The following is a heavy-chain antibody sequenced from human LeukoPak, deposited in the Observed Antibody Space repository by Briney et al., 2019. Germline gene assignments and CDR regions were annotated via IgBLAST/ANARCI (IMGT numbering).Heavy chain of an antibody. CDR3: ARATGDIHIDY. CDR2: IFYSGST. J-gene: IGHJ4*02. Sequence: SETLSLTCTVSGDSISSYYWTWIRQPPGKGLEWIGYIFYSGSTDYSPSPKSRVTISVDTSNNQFSLKLSSVTAADTAIYYCARATGDIHIDYWSQGTLVTVSS. V-gene: IGHV4-59*01. CDR1: GDSISSYY. D-gene: IGHD1-14*01.